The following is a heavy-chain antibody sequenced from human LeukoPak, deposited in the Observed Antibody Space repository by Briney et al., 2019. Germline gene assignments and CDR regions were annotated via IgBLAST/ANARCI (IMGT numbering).Heavy chain of an antibody. D-gene: IGHD2-21*02. Sequence: GGSLRLSCAASGFTFSSYWMSWVRQAPGKGLEWVANIKQDGSEIYYVDSVKGRFTISRDNAKNSLYLQMNSLRAEDTAVYYCARERGDYYFDYWGQGTLVTVSS. V-gene: IGHV3-7*01. CDR3: ARERGDYYFDY. CDR1: GFTFSSYW. J-gene: IGHJ4*02. CDR2: IKQDGSEI.